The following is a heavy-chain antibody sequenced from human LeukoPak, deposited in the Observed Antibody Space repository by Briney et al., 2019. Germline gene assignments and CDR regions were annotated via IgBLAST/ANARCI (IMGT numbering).Heavy chain of an antibody. CDR1: GFTFSSYG. CDR3: ARDSGYCSSTGCYVHYFDY. Sequence: GGSLRLSCAASGFTFSSYGMHWVRQAPGKGLEWVAFIRYDGSNKYYADSVKGRFTVSRDNAKNSLYLQMNSLRAEDTAVYYCARDSGYCSSTGCYVHYFDYWGQGTLVTVSS. CDR2: IRYDGSNK. J-gene: IGHJ4*02. D-gene: IGHD2-2*01. V-gene: IGHV3-30*02.